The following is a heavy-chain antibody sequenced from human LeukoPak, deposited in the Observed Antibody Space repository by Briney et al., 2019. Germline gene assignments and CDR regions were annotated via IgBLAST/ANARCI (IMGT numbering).Heavy chain of an antibody. CDR2: IYSGGST. CDR1: AFPASSHY. D-gene: IGHD6-19*01. V-gene: IGHV3-53*01. Sequence: GGSLSLSCPASAFPASSHYMSWVRQAPGNGLEWVSVIYSGGSTYYADSVKGLFTISRDNSKNTLYLQMNSLRAEDTAVYYCASGSGSFDYWGQGTLVTVSS. J-gene: IGHJ4*02. CDR3: ASGSGSFDY.